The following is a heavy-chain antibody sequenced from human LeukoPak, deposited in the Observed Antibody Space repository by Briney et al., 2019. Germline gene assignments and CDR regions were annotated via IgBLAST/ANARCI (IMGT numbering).Heavy chain of an antibody. D-gene: IGHD6-19*01. Sequence: PSETLSLTCAVYGGSFSGYYWSWIRRPPGKGLEWIGEINHSGSTNYNPSLKSRVTISVDTSKNQFSLKLSSVTAADTAVYYCARVLSVAATPGFDYWGQGTLVTVSS. J-gene: IGHJ4*02. V-gene: IGHV4-34*01. CDR3: ARVLSVAATPGFDY. CDR1: GGSFSGYY. CDR2: INHSGST.